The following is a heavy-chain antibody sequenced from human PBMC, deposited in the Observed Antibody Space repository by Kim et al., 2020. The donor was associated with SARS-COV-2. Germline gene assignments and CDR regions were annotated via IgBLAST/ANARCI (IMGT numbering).Heavy chain of an antibody. V-gene: IGHV1-3*01. Sequence: ASVKVSYKASGYTFTDYAIHWVRQAPGQRFEWMGWINAGNGNTRYSQKFQGRLTITRDTSASTAYMELNSLRSEDTAVYYCAREGHEGGYLTWGQGTMVTVSS. J-gene: IGHJ3*01. CDR3: AREGHEGGYLT. CDR2: INAGNGNT. CDR1: GYTFTDYA. D-gene: IGHD3-22*01.